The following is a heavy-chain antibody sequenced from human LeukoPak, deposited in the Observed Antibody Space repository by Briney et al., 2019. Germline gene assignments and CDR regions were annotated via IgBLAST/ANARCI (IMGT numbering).Heavy chain of an antibody. D-gene: IGHD3-22*01. CDR2: IYYSGST. CDR1: GGSVSSGSYY. Sequence: SETLSLTCTVSGGSVSSGSYYWSWIRQPPGKGLEWIGYIYYSGSTNYNPSLKSRVTISVDTSKNQFSLKLSSVTAADTAVYYCAREKMNSSGYLHVEAWGQGPLVTVSS. V-gene: IGHV4-61*01. CDR3: AREKMNSSGYLHVEA. J-gene: IGHJ4*02.